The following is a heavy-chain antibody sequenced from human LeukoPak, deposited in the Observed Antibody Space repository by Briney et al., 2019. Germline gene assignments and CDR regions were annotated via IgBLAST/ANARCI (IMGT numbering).Heavy chain of an antibody. CDR1: GYSISSGYY. D-gene: IGHD3-10*01. CDR3: ARDGAERPWFL. CDR2: FYHSGST. Sequence: SETLSLTCTVSGYSISSGYYWGWIRQPPGKGLEWIGSFYHSGSTYYNPSLKSRVTISVDTSKNQFSLKLRSVTAADTAVYYCARDGAERPWFLWGQRTLVTVSS. V-gene: IGHV4-38-2*02. J-gene: IGHJ4*02.